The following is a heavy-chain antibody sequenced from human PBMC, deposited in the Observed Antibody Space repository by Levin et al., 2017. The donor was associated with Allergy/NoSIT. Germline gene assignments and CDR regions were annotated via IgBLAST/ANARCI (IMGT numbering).Heavy chain of an antibody. CDR3: ARVTGYSYGIPTFDY. CDR2: IYYSGST. CDR1: GGSISSYY. Sequence: SETLSLTCTVSGGSISSYYWSWIRQPPGKGLEWIGYIYYSGSTNYNPSLKSRVTISVDTSKNQFSLKLSSVTAADTAVYYCARVTGYSYGIPTFDYWGQGTLVTVSS. V-gene: IGHV4-59*01. D-gene: IGHD5-18*01. J-gene: IGHJ4*02.